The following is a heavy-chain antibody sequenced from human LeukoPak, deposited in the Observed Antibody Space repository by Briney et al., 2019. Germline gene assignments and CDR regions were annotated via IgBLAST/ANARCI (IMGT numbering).Heavy chain of an antibody. CDR1: GGSISSGGYY. J-gene: IGHJ4*02. V-gene: IGHV4-30-2*01. CDR3: ASGPMPPFDY. D-gene: IGHD2-2*01. CDR2: IYHSGST. Sequence: PSQTLSLTCTVSGGSISSGGYYWSWIRQPPGKGLEWIGYIYHSGSTYYNPSLKSRVTISVDRSKDQFSLKLSSVTAADTAVYYCASGPMPPFDYWARGTLVPVSS.